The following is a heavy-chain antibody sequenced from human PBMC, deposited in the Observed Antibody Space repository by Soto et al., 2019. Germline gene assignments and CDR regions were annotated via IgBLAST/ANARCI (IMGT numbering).Heavy chain of an antibody. V-gene: IGHV1-18*04. Sequence: ASVKVSFKASGYTCTSYGISWLRHAPGQGLEWMGWISAYNGNTNYAQKLQGRVTMTTDTSTSTAYMELRSLRSDDTAVYYCARDSYYYDSSGYPYFDYWGQGTLVTVSS. D-gene: IGHD3-22*01. J-gene: IGHJ4*02. CDR3: ARDSYYYDSSGYPYFDY. CDR2: ISAYNGNT. CDR1: GYTCTSYG.